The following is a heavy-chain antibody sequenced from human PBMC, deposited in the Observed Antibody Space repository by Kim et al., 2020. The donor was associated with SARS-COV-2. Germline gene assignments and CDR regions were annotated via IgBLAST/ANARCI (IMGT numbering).Heavy chain of an antibody. D-gene: IGHD6-6*01. Sequence: SPSFQGQVTISADKSISTAYLQWSSLKASDTAMYYCASLAYSSSSYYFDYWGQGTLVTVSS. CDR3: ASLAYSSSSYYFDY. V-gene: IGHV5-51*01. J-gene: IGHJ4*02.